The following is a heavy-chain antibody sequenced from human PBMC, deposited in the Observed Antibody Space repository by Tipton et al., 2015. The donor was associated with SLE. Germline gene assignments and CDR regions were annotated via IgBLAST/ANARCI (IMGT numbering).Heavy chain of an antibody. J-gene: IGHJ2*01. CDR3: ARDHSPAFLAAAGIVVWSFDL. Sequence: TLSLTCNVSGVYINSGGFYYWGWIRQPPGRGLEWIGSMFHSGNTYYNPSLKSRVTISIDTSKNQFSLKLSSVTAADTAVYYCARDHSPAFLAAAGIVVWSFDLWGRGTLVTVSS. CDR2: MFHSGNT. CDR1: GVYINSGGFYY. D-gene: IGHD6-13*01. V-gene: IGHV4-38-2*02.